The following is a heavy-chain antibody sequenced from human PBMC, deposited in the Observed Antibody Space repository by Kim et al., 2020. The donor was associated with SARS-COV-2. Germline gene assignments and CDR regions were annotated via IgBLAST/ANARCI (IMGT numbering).Heavy chain of an antibody. CDR2: IYYSGST. J-gene: IGHJ2*01. CDR3: ARVFAYSSSSEWYFDL. D-gene: IGHD6-6*01. V-gene: IGHV4-39*01. Sequence: SETLSLTCTVSGGSISSSSYYWGWIRQPPGKGLEWIGSIYYSGSTYYNPSLKSRVTISVDTSKNQFSLKLSSVTAADTAVYYCARVFAYSSSSEWYFDLWGRGTLVTVSS. CDR1: GGSISSSSYY.